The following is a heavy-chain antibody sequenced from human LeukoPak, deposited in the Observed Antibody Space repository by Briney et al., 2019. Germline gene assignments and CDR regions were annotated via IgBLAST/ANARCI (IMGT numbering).Heavy chain of an antibody. Sequence: GGSLRLSCVASGFTFTNYVIHWVRQAPGKGLEWVAFIRSDGTNEYSTDYVQGRFTISRDNSQNTLYLQMNSLKVEDTAVYYCAKTPFWDGSGHYYYMDVWGKGTSVTVSS. D-gene: IGHD3-3*01. CDR3: AKTPFWDGSGHYYYMDV. J-gene: IGHJ6*03. V-gene: IGHV3-30*02. CDR2: IRSDGTNE. CDR1: GFTFTNYV.